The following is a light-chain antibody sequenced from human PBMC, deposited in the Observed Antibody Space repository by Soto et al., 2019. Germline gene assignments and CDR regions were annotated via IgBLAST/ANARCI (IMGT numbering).Light chain of an antibody. V-gene: IGKV3-15*01. CDR3: QQSYSTPPT. CDR1: ESVSTN. J-gene: IGKJ1*01. Sequence: EIEMTQSPATLSLAPGERVTLSCRASESVSTNLAWYQQKAGQAPRLLIYAASTRATGIPARFSGSGSGTDFTLTISSLQPEDFATYYCQQSYSTPPTFGQGTKV. CDR2: AAS.